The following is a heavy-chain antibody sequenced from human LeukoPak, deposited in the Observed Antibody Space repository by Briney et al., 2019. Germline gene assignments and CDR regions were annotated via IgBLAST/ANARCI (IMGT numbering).Heavy chain of an antibody. J-gene: IGHJ3*02. V-gene: IGHV4-31*03. D-gene: IGHD4-17*01. CDR1: GGSISSGGYY. Sequence: PSETLSLTCTVSGGSISSGGYYWSWIRQHPGKGLEWIGYIYYSGSTYYSPSLKSRVTISVDTSKNQFSLKLSSVTAADTAVYYCARWGAYGDDAFDIWGQGTMVTVSS. CDR2: IYYSGST. CDR3: ARWGAYGDDAFDI.